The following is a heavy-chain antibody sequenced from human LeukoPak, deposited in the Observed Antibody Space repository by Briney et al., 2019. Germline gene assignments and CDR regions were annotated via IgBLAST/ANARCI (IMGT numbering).Heavy chain of an antibody. V-gene: IGHV1-2*02. CDR3: ARGSLTYYGSGSLNDDY. CDR2: INPNSGGT. CDR1: GYTFTGYY. Sequence: ASVKVSCKASGYTFTGYYMHWVRQAPGQGLEWMGWINPNSGGTNYAQKFQGRVTMTRDTSISTAYMELSSLRSEDTAVYYCARGSLTYYGSGSLNDDYWGQGTLVTVSS. D-gene: IGHD3-10*01. J-gene: IGHJ4*02.